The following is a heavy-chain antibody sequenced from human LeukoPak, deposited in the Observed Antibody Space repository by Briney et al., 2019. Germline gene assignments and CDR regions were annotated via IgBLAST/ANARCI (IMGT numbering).Heavy chain of an antibody. CDR1: GGSISSGSYY. CDR3: ARDDRLHSSSRFDY. V-gene: IGHV4-61*02. Sequence: SETLSLTCTVSGGSISSGSYYWSWIRQPAGKGLEWIGRIYTSGSTYYNPSLKSRVTISVDRSKNQFSLKLSSVTAADTAVYYCARDDRLHSSSRFDYWGQGTLVTVSS. D-gene: IGHD6-6*01. J-gene: IGHJ4*02. CDR2: IYTSGST.